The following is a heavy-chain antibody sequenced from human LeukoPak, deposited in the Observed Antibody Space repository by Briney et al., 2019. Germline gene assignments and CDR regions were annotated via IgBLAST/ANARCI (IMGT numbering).Heavy chain of an antibody. J-gene: IGHJ1*01. D-gene: IGHD3-10*01. CDR2: INPNSGGT. CDR1: GYTFTGYY. V-gene: IGHV1-2*02. CDR3: ARGSTNNYYYGSGSYPH. Sequence: GASVKVSCKASGYTFTGYYMHWVRQAPGQGLEWMGWINPNSGGTNYAQKLQGRVTMTRDTSISTAYMELSRLRSDDTAVYYCARGSTNNYYYGSGSYPHWGQGTLVTVSS.